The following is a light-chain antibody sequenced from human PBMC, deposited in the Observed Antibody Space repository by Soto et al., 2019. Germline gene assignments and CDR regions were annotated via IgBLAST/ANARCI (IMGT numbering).Light chain of an antibody. CDR1: SSDVGGYNY. CDR2: EVS. CDR3: SSYTSSSTLYV. V-gene: IGLV2-14*01. Sequence: QSALTHPASVSGSPGQSITISCTGTSSDVGGYNYVSWYQQHPGKAPKLMIFEVSSRPSGVSYRFSGSKSGNTASLTISGLQAEDEADYYCSSYTSSSTLYVFGSGTKLTVL. J-gene: IGLJ1*01.